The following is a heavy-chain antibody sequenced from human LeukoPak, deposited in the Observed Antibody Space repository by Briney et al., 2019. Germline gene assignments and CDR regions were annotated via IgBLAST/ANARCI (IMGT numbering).Heavy chain of an antibody. CDR3: ARAARRYFDGDAFDI. D-gene: IGHD3-9*01. V-gene: IGHV1-2*02. J-gene: IGHJ3*02. CDR2: INPNSGGT. CDR1: GYTFTGYY. Sequence: ASVEVSCKASGYTFTGYYMHWVRQAPGQGIEWMGWINPNSGGTNYAEKFQGRVTMTRDTSISTAYMELSRLRSDDTAVYYCARAARRYFDGDAFDIWGQGTMVTVSS.